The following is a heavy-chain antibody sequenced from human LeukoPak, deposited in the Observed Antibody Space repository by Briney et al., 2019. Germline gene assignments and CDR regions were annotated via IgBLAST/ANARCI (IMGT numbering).Heavy chain of an antibody. CDR1: GYTFTSYG. D-gene: IGHD3-3*01. Sequence: ASVKVSCKASGYTFTSYGNSWVRHDPRQGLEWMGWISAYNSNTNYAQKLQGRVTMTTDTSTSTAYMELRSLRSDDTAVYYCASFWSGLYYFDYWGQGTLVTVSS. CDR2: ISAYNSNT. CDR3: ASFWSGLYYFDY. J-gene: IGHJ4*02. V-gene: IGHV1-18*01.